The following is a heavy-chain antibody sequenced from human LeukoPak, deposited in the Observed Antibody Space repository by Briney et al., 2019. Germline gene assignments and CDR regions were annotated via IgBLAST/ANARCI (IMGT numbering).Heavy chain of an antibody. CDR1: GYTLTELS. J-gene: IGHJ5*02. CDR2: FDPEDGET. CDR3: ATARRAAAVWFDP. V-gene: IGHV1-24*01. Sequence: ASVKVSCKVSGYTLTELSLHWGRQAPGKGLECMGGFDPEDGETIYAQKCHGRVTITEDTSTDTAYLELSSLRSEDTAVYYCATARRAAAVWFDPWGQGTLVTVSS. D-gene: IGHD6-13*01.